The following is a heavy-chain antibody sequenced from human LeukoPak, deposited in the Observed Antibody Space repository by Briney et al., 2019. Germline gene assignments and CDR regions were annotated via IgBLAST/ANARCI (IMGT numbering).Heavy chain of an antibody. CDR1: GYTFTGYY. V-gene: IGHV1-2*02. CDR3: AEGPVDTAIDY. Sequence: ASVKVSCKASGYTFTGYYMHWVRQAPGQGLEWMGWINPISGGTNYAQEFQGRVTMTRDTSISPAYMELSRLRSDDTAVYYCAEGPVDTAIDYWGQGTLVTVSS. D-gene: IGHD5-18*01. CDR2: INPISGGT. J-gene: IGHJ4*02.